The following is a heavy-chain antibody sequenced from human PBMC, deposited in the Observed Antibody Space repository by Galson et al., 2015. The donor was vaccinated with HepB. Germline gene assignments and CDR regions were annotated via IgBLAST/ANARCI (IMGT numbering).Heavy chain of an antibody. CDR3: ASETYVRGLNWFDP. J-gene: IGHJ5*02. Sequence: SLKVSCEASGCTFSSYGMNWVRQAPGKGLEWVAVIWYDGSNKYYADSVKGRFTIARDKSKNTLYLQRNSLRAEDTAVYYCASETYVRGLNWFDPWGQGTLVTVSS. V-gene: IGHV3-33*01. CDR1: GCTFSSYG. D-gene: IGHD3-10*02. CDR2: IWYDGSNK.